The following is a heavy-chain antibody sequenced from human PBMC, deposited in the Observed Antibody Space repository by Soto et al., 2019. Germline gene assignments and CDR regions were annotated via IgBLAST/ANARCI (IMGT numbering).Heavy chain of an antibody. J-gene: IGHJ6*02. CDR1: GFAFSSSA. CDR2: IVDTGGRT. Sequence: LRLSCAASGFAFSSSAMNWVRQAPGKGLEWVSGIVDTGGRTFYADFVKGRFTISRDNSKNTLYLQMDSLRAEDTAVYYCAHVPGASSYYGLDVWGQGTTVTVSS. CDR3: AHVPGASSYYGLDV. V-gene: IGHV3-23*01. D-gene: IGHD6-6*01.